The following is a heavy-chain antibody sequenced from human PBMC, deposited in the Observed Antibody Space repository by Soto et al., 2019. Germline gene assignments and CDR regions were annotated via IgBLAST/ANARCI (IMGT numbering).Heavy chain of an antibody. D-gene: IGHD3-10*01. CDR3: ARGRRYGSGLNYFDY. Sequence: QVQLQQWGAGLLKPSETLSLTCAVYGGSFSGYYWSWIRQPPGKGLEWIGEINHSGSTNYNPSLKSRVTRSVDTSKNQFSLKLSSVTAADTAVYYCARGRRYGSGLNYFDYWGQGTLVTVSS. CDR1: GGSFSGYY. CDR2: INHSGST. J-gene: IGHJ4*02. V-gene: IGHV4-34*01.